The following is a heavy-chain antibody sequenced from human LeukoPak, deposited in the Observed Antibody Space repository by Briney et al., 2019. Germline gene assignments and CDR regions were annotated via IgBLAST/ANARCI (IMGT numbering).Heavy chain of an antibody. D-gene: IGHD5-12*01. CDR2: INHSGST. CDR1: GGSISSSSYY. Sequence: SETLSLTCTVSGGSISSSSYYWGWIRQPPRKGLEWIGEINHSGSTNYNPSLKSRVTISVDTSKNQFSLKLSSVTAADTAVYYCARIRYSGYDSYYFDYWGQGTLVTVSS. CDR3: ARIRYSGYDSYYFDY. V-gene: IGHV4-39*01. J-gene: IGHJ4*02.